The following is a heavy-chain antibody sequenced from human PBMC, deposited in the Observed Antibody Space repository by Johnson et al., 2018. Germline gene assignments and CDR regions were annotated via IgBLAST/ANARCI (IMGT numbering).Heavy chain of an antibody. CDR1: GFTFSSYG. D-gene: IGHD3-22*01. CDR2: ISYDGSNK. CDR3: ARDWLGGFDSSGYYPEYFQH. V-gene: IGHV3-30*03. J-gene: IGHJ1*01. Sequence: QVQLVQSGGGVVQPGRSLRLSCAASGFTFSSYGMHWVRQAPGKGLEWVAVISYDGSNKYYADSVKGRFTISRDNSKNTLYLQMNSLRAEDTAVYYCARDWLGGFDSSGYYPEYFQHWGQGTLVTVSS.